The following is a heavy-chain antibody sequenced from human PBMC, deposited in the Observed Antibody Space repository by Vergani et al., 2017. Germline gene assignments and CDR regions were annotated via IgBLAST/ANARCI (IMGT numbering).Heavy chain of an antibody. CDR1: GFTISSYS. CDR2: ISSSSSYI. CDR3: ARNYDSSGYFQLPTFDY. Sequence: EVQLVESGGGLVQPGGSLRLSCAASGFTISSYSMNWVRQAPGKGLEWVSSISSSSSYIYYADSVKGRFTISRDNAKNSLYLKMNSLRAEDTAVYYCARNYDSSGYFQLPTFDYWGQGTLVTVSS. J-gene: IGHJ4*02. V-gene: IGHV3-21*01. D-gene: IGHD3-22*01.